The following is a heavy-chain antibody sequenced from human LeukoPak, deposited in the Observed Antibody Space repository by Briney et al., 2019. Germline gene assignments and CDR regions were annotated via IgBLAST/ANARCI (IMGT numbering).Heavy chain of an antibody. CDR2: ISSDGSRV. Sequence: GGSLTLSCAASGFTFSDYWMHWVRQAPGKGLVWVSRISSDGSRVTYADSVKGRFTISRDNAKNTLYLQMNSLRAEDTAVYYCARDGFRYGDFPDYWGQGTLVTVSS. V-gene: IGHV3-74*01. CDR1: GFTFSDYW. D-gene: IGHD4-17*01. J-gene: IGHJ4*02. CDR3: ARDGFRYGDFPDY.